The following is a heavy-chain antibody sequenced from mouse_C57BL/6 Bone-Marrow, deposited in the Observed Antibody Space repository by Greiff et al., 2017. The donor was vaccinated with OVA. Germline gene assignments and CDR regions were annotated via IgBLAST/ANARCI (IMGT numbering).Heavy chain of an antibody. CDR2: ISSGGSYT. D-gene: IGHD6-2*01. V-gene: IGHV5-6*01. CDR1: GFTFSSYG. Sequence: EVQGVESGGDLVKPGGSLKLSCAASGFTFSSYGMSWVRQTPDQRLEWVATISSGGSYTYYPDSVKGRFTISRDNAKNTLYLQMSSLTSEDAAMYYCARHVSYWAMDYWGQGTSVTVSS. CDR3: ARHVSYWAMDY. J-gene: IGHJ4*01.